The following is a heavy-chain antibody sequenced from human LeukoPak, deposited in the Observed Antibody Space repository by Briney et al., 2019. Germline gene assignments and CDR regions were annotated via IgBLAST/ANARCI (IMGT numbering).Heavy chain of an antibody. J-gene: IGHJ6*02. D-gene: IGHD5-18*01. CDR1: GDSISRGNDY. V-gene: IGHV4-30-4*01. CDR2: IYYTGKT. CDR3: ARVDTTMVPDV. Sequence: PSETLSLTCTVSGDSISRGNDYWSWIRQPPGKGLEWIGYIYYTGKTYYNTPLKRRLIISVDTSQNQFSLKLKSVTAADTAVYYCARVDTTMVPDVWGQGTTVTVSS.